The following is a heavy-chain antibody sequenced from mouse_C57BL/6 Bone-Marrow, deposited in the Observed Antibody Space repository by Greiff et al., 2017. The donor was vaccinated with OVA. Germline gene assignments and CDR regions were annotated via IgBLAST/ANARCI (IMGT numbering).Heavy chain of an antibody. D-gene: IGHD3-1*01. Sequence: EVQLQQSGPELVKPGASVKISCKASGYSFTGYYMNWVKQSPEKSLEWIGEINPSTGGTTYNQKFKAKATLTVDKSSSTAYMQLKGLTSEDSAVYYCARGATGPFAYWGQGTLVTVSA. V-gene: IGHV1-42*01. CDR3: ARGATGPFAY. CDR2: INPSTGGT. J-gene: IGHJ3*01. CDR1: GYSFTGYY.